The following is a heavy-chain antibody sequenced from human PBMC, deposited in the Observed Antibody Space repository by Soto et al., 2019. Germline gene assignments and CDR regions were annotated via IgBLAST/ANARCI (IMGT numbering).Heavy chain of an antibody. V-gene: IGHV3-74*01. CDR2: INDDGSRI. J-gene: IGHJ4*02. CDR3: ARNVELHDFDS. D-gene: IGHD1-26*01. Sequence: GSLRLSCAASGFTFSRFSMHWVRQLPGKGLVWDSRINDDGSRIRYADSVKGRFTISRDNAKNTLYLQMNSLRAEDTAVYYYARNVELHDFDSWGQGTPVTVSS. CDR1: GFTFSRFS.